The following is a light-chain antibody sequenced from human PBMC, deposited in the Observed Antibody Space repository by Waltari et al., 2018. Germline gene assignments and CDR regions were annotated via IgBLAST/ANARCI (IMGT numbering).Light chain of an antibody. CDR3: NSYTSSATLV. Sequence: QSALTQPASVSGSPGQSITVSCTGTSSDVGGYNSVSWYQQHPGKAPKVMIYDVTNRPSGVSNRFSGSKSGNTASLTISELQAEDEADYYCNSYTSSATLVFGTGTKVTVL. CDR2: DVT. J-gene: IGLJ1*01. CDR1: SSDVGGYNS. V-gene: IGLV2-14*01.